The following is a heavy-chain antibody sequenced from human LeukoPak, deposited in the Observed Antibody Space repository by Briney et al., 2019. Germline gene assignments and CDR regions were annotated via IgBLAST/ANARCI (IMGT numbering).Heavy chain of an antibody. CDR1: GFTVSSNY. D-gene: IGHD3-22*01. CDR3: ASLYDSSGYYYDDAFDI. CDR2: IYSDGTT. V-gene: IGHV3-53*01. Sequence: GGSLRLSCTVSGFTVSSNYMSWVRQAPGKGLEWVSVIYSDGTTYNADSVKGRFTISRDNAKNTLSLQMNSLRAEDTAVYYCASLYDSSGYYYDDAFDIWGQGTMVTVSS. J-gene: IGHJ3*02.